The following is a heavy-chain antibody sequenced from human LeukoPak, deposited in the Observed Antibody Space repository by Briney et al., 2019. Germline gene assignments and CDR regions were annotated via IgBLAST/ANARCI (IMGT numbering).Heavy chain of an antibody. CDR2: IKSKTDGGTT. V-gene: IGHV3-15*01. D-gene: IGHD2-2*02. CDR3: TTDLWYCSTTSCYIDY. CDR1: GFTFSNAW. J-gene: IGHJ4*02. Sequence: PGGSLRLSCAASGFTFSNAWMSWVRQAPGKGLEWVGRIKSKTDGGTTDYTAPVKGRFTVSRDDSKNTLYLQMNSLKTEDTAVYYCTTDLWYCSTTSCYIDYWGQGTLVTVSS.